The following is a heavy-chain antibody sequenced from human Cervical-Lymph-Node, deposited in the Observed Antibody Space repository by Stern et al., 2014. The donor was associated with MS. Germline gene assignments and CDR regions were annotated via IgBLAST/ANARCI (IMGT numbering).Heavy chain of an antibody. CDR3: ARAIFGVNTAAMAPDAFDT. D-gene: IGHD3-3*01. J-gene: IGHJ3*02. CDR2: IYTDGST. V-gene: IGHV3-53*01. CDR1: GFTVSNNY. Sequence: QLGESGGGLIQPGGSLRRSCAAPGFTVSNNYMSWVRQATGKGLEWVSLIYTDGSTYYEGSVKGRFTISRDSSKNKLFLQMNSLRAEDTAVYYCARAIFGVNTAAMAPDAFDTWGQGTMVTVSS.